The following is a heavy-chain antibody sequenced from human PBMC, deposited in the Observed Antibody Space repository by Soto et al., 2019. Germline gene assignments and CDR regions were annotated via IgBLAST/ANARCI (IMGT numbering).Heavy chain of an antibody. CDR2: ITDSGSGT. CDR1: GFTFRNYA. Sequence: EVQVLESGGGLVQPGGSLRLSCGASGFTFRNYAMSWVRQAPGKGLEWVSAITDSGSGTFYADSVRGRFTISRDNSKNTLHLQMNRLRAEDTAVYYCASPGTYYFDMDVWGQGTTVTVSS. CDR3: ASPGTYYFDMDV. D-gene: IGHD1-26*01. V-gene: IGHV3-23*01. J-gene: IGHJ6*02.